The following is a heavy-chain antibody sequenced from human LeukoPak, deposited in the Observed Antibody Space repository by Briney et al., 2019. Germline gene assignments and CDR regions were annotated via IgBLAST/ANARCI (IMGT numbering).Heavy chain of an antibody. J-gene: IGHJ4*02. Sequence: GRSLRLSSETSGFTFSSYGMHWVRQAPGKGLQWVAVISFDGTNTVYLDSVKGRFTISRDNSKNTLYLQMNSLTSEDTATYYCAKEKGWELLRSYIDFWGQGTLVTVYS. CDR3: AKEKGWELLRSYIDF. V-gene: IGHV3-30*18. D-gene: IGHD1-26*01. CDR2: ISFDGTNT. CDR1: GFTFSSYG.